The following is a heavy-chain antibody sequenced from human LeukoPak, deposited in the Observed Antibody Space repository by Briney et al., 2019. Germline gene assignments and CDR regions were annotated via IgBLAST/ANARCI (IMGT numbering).Heavy chain of an antibody. Sequence: GASVKVSCKASGYTFTSYYMHWVRQAPGQGLEWMGIINPSGGSTSYAQKFQGRVTTTRDTSTSTVYMELSSLRSEDTAVYYCASVRYYYDSSGYFQHWGQGTLVTVSS. CDR2: INPSGGST. CDR3: ASVRYYYDSSGYFQH. J-gene: IGHJ1*01. D-gene: IGHD3-22*01. V-gene: IGHV1-46*01. CDR1: GYTFTSYY.